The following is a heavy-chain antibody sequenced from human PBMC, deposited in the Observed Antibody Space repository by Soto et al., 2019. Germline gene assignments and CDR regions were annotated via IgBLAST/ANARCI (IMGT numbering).Heavy chain of an antibody. CDR1: GFTFSSYG. CDR3: ARDSPMIVVVTPTSYGMDV. J-gene: IGHJ6*02. D-gene: IGHD3-22*01. V-gene: IGHV3-33*01. Sequence: GGSLRLSCAASGFTFSSYGMHWVRQAPGKGLEWVAVIWYDGSNKYYADSVKGRFTISRDNSKNTLYLQMNSLRAEDTAVYYCARDSPMIVVVTPTSYGMDVWGQGTTVTVSS. CDR2: IWYDGSNK.